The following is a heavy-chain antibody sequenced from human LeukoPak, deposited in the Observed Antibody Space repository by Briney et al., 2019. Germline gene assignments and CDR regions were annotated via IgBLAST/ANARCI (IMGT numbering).Heavy chain of an antibody. CDR2: IKSKTDGGTT. V-gene: IGHV3-15*01. Sequence: GGSLRLSCAVSGFTVTNNYMSWVRQATGKGLEWVGRIKSKTDGGTTDYAAPVKGRFTISRDDSKNTLYLQMNSLKTEDTAVYYCTTDVFEYDSSGYYSYDYWGQGTLVTVSS. CDR3: TTDVFEYDSSGYYSYDY. CDR1: GFTVTNNY. J-gene: IGHJ4*02. D-gene: IGHD3-22*01.